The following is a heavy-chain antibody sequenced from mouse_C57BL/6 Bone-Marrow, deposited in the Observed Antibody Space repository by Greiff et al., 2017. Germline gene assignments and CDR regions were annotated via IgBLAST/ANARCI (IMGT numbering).Heavy chain of an antibody. CDR2: IDPSDSET. Sequence: VQLQQPGAELVRPGSSVKLSCKASGYTFTSYWMHWVKQRPIQGLEWIGNIDPSDSETHYNQKFKDKATLTVDKSSSTAYMQLSSLTSEDSAVYYCARLFDYDGGYAVDYWGQGTSVTVSS. CDR1: GYTFTSYW. J-gene: IGHJ4*01. V-gene: IGHV1-52*01. D-gene: IGHD2-4*01. CDR3: ARLFDYDGGYAVDY.